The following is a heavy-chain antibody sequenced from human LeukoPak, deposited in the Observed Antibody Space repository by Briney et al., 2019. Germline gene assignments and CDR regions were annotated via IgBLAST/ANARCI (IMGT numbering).Heavy chain of an antibody. CDR1: GGSISSSNSY. J-gene: IGHJ4*02. D-gene: IGHD6-13*01. V-gene: IGHV4-39*01. CDR2: IFYSGST. Sequence: SETLSLTCIVSGGSISSSNSYWGWIRQPPGKGLEWIGSIFYSGSTYYKPSLKSRVTFSIDTSKNAFSLKLTSVTAADTAVYYCARHRESYTSSGFDYWGQGTLVTVSS. CDR3: ARHRESYTSSGFDY.